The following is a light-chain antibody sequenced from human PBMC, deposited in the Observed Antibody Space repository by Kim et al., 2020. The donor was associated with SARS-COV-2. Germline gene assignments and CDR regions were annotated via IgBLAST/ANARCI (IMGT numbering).Light chain of an antibody. CDR1: SGSIAGNY. J-gene: IGLJ3*02. Sequence: NFMLTQPHSVSESPGKTVTISCTRSSGSIAGNYVQWYQQRPGSSPTTVITEDNQRPSGVPDRFSGSIDSSSNSASLTISGLKAEDEADYYCQSADYNNHWVFGGGTKLTVL. CDR2: EDN. V-gene: IGLV6-57*01. CDR3: QSADYNNHWV.